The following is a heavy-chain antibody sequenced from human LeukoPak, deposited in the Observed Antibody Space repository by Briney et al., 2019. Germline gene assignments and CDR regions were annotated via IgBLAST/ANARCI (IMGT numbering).Heavy chain of an antibody. CDR3: ARERYSTPHY. CDR1: GFSFSTYS. CDR2: ISSSSSYI. V-gene: IGHV3-21*01. Sequence: GGSLRLSCAASGFSFSTYSMNWVRQAPGEGLEWVSSISSSSSYIYYADSVEGRFTISRDNAKNSLYLQMNSLRAEDTAVYYCARERYSTPHYWGQGTLVTVSP. J-gene: IGHJ4*02. D-gene: IGHD4-4*01.